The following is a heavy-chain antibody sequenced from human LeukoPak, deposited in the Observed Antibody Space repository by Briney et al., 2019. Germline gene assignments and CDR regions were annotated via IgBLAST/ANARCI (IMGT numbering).Heavy chain of an antibody. CDR3: AREEGYGDYAYVGAFDI. Sequence: GGSLRLSCAASGFTFSSYAMSWVGQAPGKGLEWVSSISSSSSYIYYADSVKGRFTISRDNAKNSLYLQMNSLRAEDTAVYYCAREEGYGDYAYVGAFDIWGQGTMVTVSS. V-gene: IGHV3-21*01. CDR1: GFTFSSYA. CDR2: ISSSSSYI. D-gene: IGHD4-17*01. J-gene: IGHJ3*02.